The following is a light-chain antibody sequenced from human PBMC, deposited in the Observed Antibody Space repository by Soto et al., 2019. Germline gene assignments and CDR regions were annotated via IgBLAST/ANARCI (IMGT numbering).Light chain of an antibody. J-gene: IGLJ1*01. V-gene: IGLV1-47*01. Sequence: QSALTQPPSASGTPGQGITISCSGSSSNIGSNYVYWYQQLPGTAPKLLIYRNIQRPSWVPDRFSGSKSGSTASLVISGLRSEDEADYFCSGWDDSLRGYIFGPGTKVTVL. CDR2: RNI. CDR1: SSNIGSNY. CDR3: SGWDDSLRGYI.